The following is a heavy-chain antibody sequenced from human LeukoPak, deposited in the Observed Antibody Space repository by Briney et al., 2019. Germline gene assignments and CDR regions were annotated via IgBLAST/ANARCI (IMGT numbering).Heavy chain of an antibody. J-gene: IGHJ6*02. V-gene: IGHV4-34*01. CDR2: INHSGST. Sequence: EPSETLSLTCAVYGGSFSGYYWSWIRQPPGKGLEWIGEINHSGSTNCNPSLKSRVTISVDTSKNQFSLKLSSVTAADTAVYYCARADGSSLWYYYYGMDVWGQGTTVTVSS. CDR3: ARADGSSLWYYYYGMDV. CDR1: GGSFSGYY. D-gene: IGHD6-13*01.